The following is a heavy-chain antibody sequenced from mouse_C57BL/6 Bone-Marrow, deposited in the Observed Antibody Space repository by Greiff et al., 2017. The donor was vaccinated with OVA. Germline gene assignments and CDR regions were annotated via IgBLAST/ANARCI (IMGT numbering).Heavy chain of an antibody. CDR2: ISGGGGNT. CDR1: GFTFSSYT. V-gene: IGHV5-9*01. D-gene: IGHD3-1*01. CDR3: ASLASGDY. Sequence: EVQGVESGGGLVKPGGSLKLSCAASGFTFSSYTMSWVRQTPEKRLEWVATISGGGGNTYYPDSVKGRFTISRDNAKNTLYLQMSSLRSEDTALYYCASLASGDYWGQGTSVTVSS. J-gene: IGHJ4*01.